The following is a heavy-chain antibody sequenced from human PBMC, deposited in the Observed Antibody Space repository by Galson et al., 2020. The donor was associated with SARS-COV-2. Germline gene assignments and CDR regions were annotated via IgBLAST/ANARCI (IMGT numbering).Heavy chain of an antibody. CDR2: TYYSGNT. Sequence: SETLSLTCTVSGGSISSTDSYWSWIRQSPGKGLEWIGYTYYSGNTYYNPSLKSRVTMSVDTSKNQFSLKLTSVTAADTAVYYCAREFWGRDYLDSWGQGTPVTVSS. CDR3: AREFWGRDYLDS. D-gene: IGHD3-3*01. V-gene: IGHV4-30-4*01. CDR1: GGSISSTDSY. J-gene: IGHJ4*02.